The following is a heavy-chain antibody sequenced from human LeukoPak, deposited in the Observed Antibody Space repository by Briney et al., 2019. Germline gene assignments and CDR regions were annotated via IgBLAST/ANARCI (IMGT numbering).Heavy chain of an antibody. J-gene: IGHJ4*02. V-gene: IGHV3-30*18. CDR1: GFTFSSYG. Sequence: PGGSLRLSCAASGFTFSSYGMHWVRQAPGKGLEWVAVISYDGSNKYYADSVKGRFTISRDNSKNTLYLQMNSLKAEDTAVYYCAKDRTPIVVVPAASDYWGQGTLVTVSS. CDR3: AKDRTPIVVVPAASDY. CDR2: ISYDGSNK. D-gene: IGHD2-2*01.